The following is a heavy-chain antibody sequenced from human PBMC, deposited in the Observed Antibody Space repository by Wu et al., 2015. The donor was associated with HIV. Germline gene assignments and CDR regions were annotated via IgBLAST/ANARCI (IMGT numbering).Heavy chain of an antibody. Sequence: QVQLVQSETEMKKPGASLKVSCKASGGTLRDYAISWVRQAPGQGLEWMGGISPRFGTAHYAQQFQGRVTITADDSSTTVYMDLSSLRSDDTALYYCARGDRDYYFYMDVWGKGTTVIVSS. CDR2: ISPRFGTA. J-gene: IGHJ6*03. CDR3: ARGDRDYYFYMDV. CDR1: GGTLRDYA. V-gene: IGHV1-69*01.